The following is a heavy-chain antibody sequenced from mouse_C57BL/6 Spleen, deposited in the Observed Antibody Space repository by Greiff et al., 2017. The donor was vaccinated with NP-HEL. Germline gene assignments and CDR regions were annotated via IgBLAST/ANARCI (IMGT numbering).Heavy chain of an antibody. D-gene: IGHD1-1*01. CDR2: IWRGGST. V-gene: IGHV2-5*01. CDR1: GFSLTSYG. CDR3: AKHGAITVVATDWYFDV. J-gene: IGHJ1*03. Sequence: QVQLQQSGPGLVQPSQSLSITCTVSGFSLTSYGVHWVRQSPGKGLEWLGVIWRGGSTDYNAAFMSRLSITKDNSKSQVFFKMNSLQADDTAIYYCAKHGAITVVATDWYFDVWGTGTTVTVSS.